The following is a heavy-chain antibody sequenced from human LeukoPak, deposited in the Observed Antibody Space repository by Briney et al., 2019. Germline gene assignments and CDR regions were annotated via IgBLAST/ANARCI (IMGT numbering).Heavy chain of an antibody. CDR1: GFTFSSYA. CDR2: ISGSGGST. D-gene: IGHD3-22*01. V-gene: IGHV3-23*01. J-gene: IGHJ5*02. CDR3: AKERITMIVVGLNWFDP. Sequence: GGSLRLSCAASGFTFSSYAMSWVRQAPGKGLEWVSAISGSGGSTYYADSVKGRFTISRDNSKNTLYLQMNSLRAEDTAVYYCAKERITMIVVGLNWFDPWGQGTLVTVSS.